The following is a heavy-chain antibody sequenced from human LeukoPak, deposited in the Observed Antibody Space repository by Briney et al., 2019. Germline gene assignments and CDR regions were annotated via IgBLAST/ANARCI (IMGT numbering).Heavy chain of an antibody. CDR2: INHSGST. CDR3: ARGGSTMVRGPPDY. D-gene: IGHD3-10*01. V-gene: IGHV4-34*01. J-gene: IGHJ4*02. Sequence: PSETLSLTCAVYGGSFSGYYWSWIRQPPGKGLEWIGEINHSGSTNYNPSLKGRVTISVDTSKNQFSLKLSSVTAADTAVYYCARGGSTMVRGPPDYWGQGTLVTVSS. CDR1: GGSFSGYY.